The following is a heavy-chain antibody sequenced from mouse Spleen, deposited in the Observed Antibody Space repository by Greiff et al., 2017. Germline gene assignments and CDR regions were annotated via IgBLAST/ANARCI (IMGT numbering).Heavy chain of an antibody. J-gene: IGHJ3*01. Sequence: VMLVESGPGLVAPSQSLSITCTVSGFSLTSYGVDWVRQSPGKGLEWLGVIWGGGSTNYYSAPKSRLSTSKDNSKSQVFLKMNSLQTDDTAMYYCASVGFAYWGQGTLVTVSA. V-gene: IGHV2-6*01. CDR1: GFSLTSYG. CDR3: ASVGFAY. CDR2: IWGGGST.